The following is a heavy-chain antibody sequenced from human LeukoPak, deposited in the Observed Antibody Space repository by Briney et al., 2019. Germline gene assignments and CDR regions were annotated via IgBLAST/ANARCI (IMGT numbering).Heavy chain of an antibody. CDR2: IYPGDSDT. J-gene: IGHJ4*02. CDR1: GYSFTSYW. D-gene: IGHD6-19*01. Sequence: GESLKISCKGSGYSFTSYWIGWVRQMPGKGLECMGIIYPGDSDTKYSPSFHGQVSISADKSINTAYLQWSSVKASDSALYYCSRQSAGWYLPDYWGQGTLVTVSS. V-gene: IGHV5-51*01. CDR3: SRQSAGWYLPDY.